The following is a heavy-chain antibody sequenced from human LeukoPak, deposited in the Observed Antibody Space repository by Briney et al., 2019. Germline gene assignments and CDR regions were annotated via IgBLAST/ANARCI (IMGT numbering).Heavy chain of an antibody. CDR1: GYTFTGYY. CDR3: SLSLGDPLTGDP. J-gene: IGHJ5*02. D-gene: IGHD3-16*01. V-gene: IGHV1-2*02. CDR2: INPNSGGT. Sequence: DSVKVSCKASGYTFTGYYMHWVRQAPGQGLEWMGWINPNSGGTNYAQKFQGRVTMTRDTSISTAYMELSRLRSDDTAVYYCSLSLGDPLTGDPWGQGTLVTVSS.